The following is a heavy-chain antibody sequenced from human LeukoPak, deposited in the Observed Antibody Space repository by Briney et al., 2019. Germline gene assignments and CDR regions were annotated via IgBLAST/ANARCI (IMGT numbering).Heavy chain of an antibody. D-gene: IGHD3-10*01. CDR2: ISSSSTI. Sequence: GGSLRLSCAASGSTFSSYSMNWVRQAPGKGLEWVSYISSSSTIYYADSVKGRFTISRDNAKNSLYLQMNSLRVEDTAVYYCARGGNSLDYWGQRTLVTVSS. CDR3: ARGGNSLDY. CDR1: GSTFSSYS. V-gene: IGHV3-48*01. J-gene: IGHJ4*02.